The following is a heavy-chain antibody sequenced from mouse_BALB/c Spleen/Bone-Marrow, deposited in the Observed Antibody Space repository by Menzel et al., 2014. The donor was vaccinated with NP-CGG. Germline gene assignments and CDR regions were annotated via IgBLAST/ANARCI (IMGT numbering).Heavy chain of an antibody. J-gene: IGHJ2*01. V-gene: IGHV5-17*02. D-gene: IGHD2-14*01. CDR3: ARDVPLYDVGYFDY. Sequence: DVHLVESGGGLVQPGGSRKLSCAASGFTFSSFGMHWVRQAPEKGLEWVAYISSGSSTIYYADTVKGRFTISRDNPKNTLFLQMTSLRSEDTAMYYCARDVPLYDVGYFDYWGQGTTLPVSS. CDR2: ISSGSSTI. CDR1: GFTFSSFG.